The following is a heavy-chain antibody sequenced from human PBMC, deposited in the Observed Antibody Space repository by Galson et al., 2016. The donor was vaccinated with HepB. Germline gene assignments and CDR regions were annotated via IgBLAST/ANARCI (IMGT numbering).Heavy chain of an antibody. CDR3: AKAGFGSGSYPFDH. D-gene: IGHD3-10*01. Sequence: SLRLSCAASGFTFSDYYMSWIRQAPGKGLEWLSYISSSGNTIYYADSVKGRFTISKDNAKSSLYLQMNSLRAEDTALYYCAKAGFGSGSYPFDHWGQGTLVTVSS. J-gene: IGHJ4*02. CDR1: GFTFSDYY. V-gene: IGHV3-11*01. CDR2: ISSSGNTI.